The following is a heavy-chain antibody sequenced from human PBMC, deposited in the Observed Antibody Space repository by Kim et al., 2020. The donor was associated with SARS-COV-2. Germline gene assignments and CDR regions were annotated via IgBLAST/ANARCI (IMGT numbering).Heavy chain of an antibody. CDR1: GGSISSGSYY. Sequence: SETLSLTCTVSGGSISSGSYYWSWIRQPAGKGLEWIGRIYTSGSTNYNPSLKSRVTISVDTSKNQFSLKLSSVTAADTAVYYCAIADPHSSGWPYYYYGMDVWGQGTTVTVSS. J-gene: IGHJ6*02. CDR3: AIADPHSSGWPYYYYGMDV. D-gene: IGHD6-19*01. CDR2: IYTSGST. V-gene: IGHV4-61*02.